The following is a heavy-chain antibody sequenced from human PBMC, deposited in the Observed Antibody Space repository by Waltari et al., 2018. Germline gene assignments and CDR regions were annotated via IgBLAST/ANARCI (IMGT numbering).Heavy chain of an antibody. D-gene: IGHD6-19*01. J-gene: IGHJ3*02. CDR1: GGSISSSSYY. Sequence: QLQLQESGPGLVKPSETLSLTCTVSGGSISSSSYYWGWIRQPPGKGLEWIGSIYYSGRTYYNPSLKSRVTISVDTSKNQFSLKLSSVTAADTAVYYCARHVVAGTDNAFDIWGQGTMVTVSS. V-gene: IGHV4-39*01. CDR3: ARHVVAGTDNAFDI. CDR2: IYYSGRT.